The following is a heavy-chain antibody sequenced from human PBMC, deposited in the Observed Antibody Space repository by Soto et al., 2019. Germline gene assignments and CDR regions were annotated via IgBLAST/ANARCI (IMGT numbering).Heavy chain of an antibody. CDR2: ISGSGDTT. V-gene: IGHV3-23*01. Sequence: LGSAACGETLRIYVVGVVRQAPGKGLEWVSAISGSGDTTYYANSVKGRFTISRDNSKNTLYLQMNSLRAEDTAVYYCAKGSYRPHDYWGQGTLVTVSS. CDR1: GETLRIYV. J-gene: IGHJ4*02. D-gene: IGHD1-26*01. CDR3: AKGSYRPHDY.